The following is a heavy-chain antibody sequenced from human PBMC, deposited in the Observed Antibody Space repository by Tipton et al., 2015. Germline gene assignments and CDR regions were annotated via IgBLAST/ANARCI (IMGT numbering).Heavy chain of an antibody. J-gene: IGHJ3*01. CDR2: LSWNNDNI. CDR3: AKDIGSVSYIACDV. CDR1: GGSISSRSYY. V-gene: IGHV3-9*01. Sequence: SLRLSCTVSGGSISSRSYYWGWIRQPPGKGLEWVSGLSWNNDNIGYADSVKGRFTISRDNAKNSLYLQMTSLRPEDTAFYYCAKDIGSVSYIACDVWGQGTMVTVSS. D-gene: IGHD2-2*02.